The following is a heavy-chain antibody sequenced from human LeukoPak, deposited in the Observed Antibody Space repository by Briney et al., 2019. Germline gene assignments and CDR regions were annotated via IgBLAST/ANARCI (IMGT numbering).Heavy chain of an antibody. CDR2: LNPNSDNT. J-gene: IGHJ4*02. Sequence: ASVKVSCKASGYTFINYDINWVRQTTGQGLEWMGWLNPNSDNTGSAQKFQGRLTMTRDTSVNTAYMELSSLSSDDTAIYYCASEGGSGYSYYFDSWGQGTLVTVS. CDR3: ASEGGSGYSYYFDS. D-gene: IGHD3-22*01. CDR1: GYTFINYD. V-gene: IGHV1-8*01.